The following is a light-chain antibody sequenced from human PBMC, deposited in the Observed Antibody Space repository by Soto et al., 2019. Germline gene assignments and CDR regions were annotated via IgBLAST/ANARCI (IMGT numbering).Light chain of an antibody. CDR2: DDY. CDR1: NFGDNS. CDR3: QVWDNSADRVAV. Sequence: SYELNQPPSVSVAPGQPARITCGGDNFGDNSVHWYQQKPGQAPVMVVYDDYDRPSGIPERFSGSKSGNTATLTISGVEAGDEADYFCQVWDNSADRVAVFGGGTKLTVL. V-gene: IGLV3-21*02. J-gene: IGLJ2*01.